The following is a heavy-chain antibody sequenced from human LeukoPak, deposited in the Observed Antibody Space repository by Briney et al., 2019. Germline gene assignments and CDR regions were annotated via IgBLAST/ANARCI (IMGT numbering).Heavy chain of an antibody. Sequence: GGSLRLSCAASGFTFSTYAMSRVRQAPGKGLEWVSGISGSGDTTYYADSVKGRFTISRDNSKNTLYLQMNSLRAEDTAVYYCAKSSYSSSWYFLVWGQGTLVTVSS. V-gene: IGHV3-23*01. D-gene: IGHD6-13*01. CDR1: GFTFSTYA. J-gene: IGHJ4*02. CDR2: ISGSGDTT. CDR3: AKSSYSSSWYFLV.